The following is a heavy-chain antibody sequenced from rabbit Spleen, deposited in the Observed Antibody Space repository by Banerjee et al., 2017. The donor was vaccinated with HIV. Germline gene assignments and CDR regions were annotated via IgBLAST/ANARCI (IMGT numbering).Heavy chain of an antibody. V-gene: IGHV1S43*01. D-gene: IGHD4-1*01. Sequence: QQQLVESGGGLVKPGGTLTLTCNASGIDISSHYYMCWVRQAPGKGLELIGYIEPIFGNTSYANCVNGRFTISSHNAQNTLYLQLSSLTAADTATYFCARDLTDAIGWNFGWWGPGTLVTVS. J-gene: IGHJ4*01. CDR2: IEPIFGNT. CDR1: GIDISSHYY. CDR3: ARDLTDAIGWNFGW.